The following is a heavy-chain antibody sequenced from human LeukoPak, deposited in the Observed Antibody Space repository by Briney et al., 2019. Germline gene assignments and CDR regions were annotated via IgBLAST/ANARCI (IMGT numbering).Heavy chain of an antibody. CDR3: AKAYNYYDSSGYSAFDI. CDR2: ISGSGGST. D-gene: IGHD3-22*01. J-gene: IGHJ3*02. Sequence: PGGSLRLSCAASGFTFSSYAMSWVRQAPGKGLEWVSAISGSGGSTYYADSVKGRFTISRDNSKNTLYLQMNSLRAEDTAVYYCAKAYNYYDSSGYSAFDIWGQGTMVTVSS. V-gene: IGHV3-23*01. CDR1: GFTFSSYA.